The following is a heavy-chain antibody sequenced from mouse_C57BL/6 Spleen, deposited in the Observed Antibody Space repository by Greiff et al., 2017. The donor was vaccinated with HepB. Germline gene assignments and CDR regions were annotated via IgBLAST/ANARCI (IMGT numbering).Heavy chain of an antibody. V-gene: IGHV1-64*01. D-gene: IGHD1-1*01. CDR1: GYTFTSYW. Sequence: QVQLQQSGAELVKPGASVKLSCKASGYTFTSYWMHWVKQRPGQGLEWIGMIHPNSGSTNYNEKFKSKATLTVDKSSSTAYMQLSSLTSEDSAVYYCAKSSYHYYAMDYWGQGTSVTVSS. CDR2: IHPNSGST. CDR3: AKSSYHYYAMDY. J-gene: IGHJ4*01.